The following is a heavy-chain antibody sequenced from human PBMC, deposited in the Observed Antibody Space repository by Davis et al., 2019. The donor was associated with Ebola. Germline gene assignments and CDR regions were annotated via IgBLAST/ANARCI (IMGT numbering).Heavy chain of an antibody. J-gene: IGHJ4*02. CDR1: GYTFTSYY. CDR2: INPSGGST. Sequence: VSVKVSCKASGYTFTSYYMHWVRQAPGQGLEWMGIINPSGGSTSYAQKFQGRVTMTRDTSTSTVYMELSSLRSEDTAVYYCARVGGGGRTELSFDYWGQGTLVTVSS. CDR3: ARVGGGGRTELSFDY. V-gene: IGHV1-46*01. D-gene: IGHD1-26*01.